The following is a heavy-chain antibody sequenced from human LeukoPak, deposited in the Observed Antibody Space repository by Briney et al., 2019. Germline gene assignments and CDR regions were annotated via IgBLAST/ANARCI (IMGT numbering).Heavy chain of an antibody. V-gene: IGHV3-23*01. CDR3: AKDRPIFKD. J-gene: IGHJ4*02. Sequence: GRSLRLSCAASGFTFSSSAMSWVRQAPGRGLEWVSTIGGSGGATYYADSVKGRFTISSDNSKNTLYLQMNSLRAEDTAVYYCAKDRPIFKDWGQGTQVTVSS. CDR2: IGGSGGAT. CDR1: GFTFSSSA.